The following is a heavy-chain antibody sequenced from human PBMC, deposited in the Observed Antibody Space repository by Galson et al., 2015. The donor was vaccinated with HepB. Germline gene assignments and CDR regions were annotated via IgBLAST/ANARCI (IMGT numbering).Heavy chain of an antibody. V-gene: IGHV1-18*04. CDR2: ISAYNGNT. Sequence: SVKVSCKAFGYTFTSHTFSWVRQAPGQGLEWMGWISAYNGNTNYAQKFQDRVTMTTDTSASTAYMELRSLRSDDTAAYYCARDLSLDYWGQGTLVTVSS. J-gene: IGHJ4*02. CDR3: ARDLSLDY. D-gene: IGHD3-3*02. CDR1: GYTFTSHT.